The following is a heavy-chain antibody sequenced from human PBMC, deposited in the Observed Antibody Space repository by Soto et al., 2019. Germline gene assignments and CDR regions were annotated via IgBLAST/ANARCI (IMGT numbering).Heavy chain of an antibody. CDR2: IYYSGST. D-gene: IGHD3-16*02. Sequence: PSETLSLTCTVSGGSISSGGYCCSCIREPPWNGLELIGYIYYSGSTYYNPSLKSRVTISVDTSKNQFSLKLSSVTAADTAVYYCARKAYDYVWGSYRQGYFDYWGQGTLVTVSS. J-gene: IGHJ4*02. V-gene: IGHV4-30-4*01. CDR3: ARKAYDYVWGSYRQGYFDY. CDR1: GGSISSGGYC.